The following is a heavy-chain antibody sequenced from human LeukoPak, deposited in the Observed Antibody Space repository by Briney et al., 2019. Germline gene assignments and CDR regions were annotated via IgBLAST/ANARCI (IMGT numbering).Heavy chain of an antibody. J-gene: IGHJ4*02. Sequence: PGGSLRLSCAASGFMFSSNWMSWVRQAPGKGLEWVANIKQDGSEKYYVDSVKGRFTISRDNAKNSLYLQMNSLRAEDTAVYYCARGSYRFDYWGQGTLVTVSS. CDR1: GFMFSSNW. CDR3: ARGSYRFDY. CDR2: IKQDGSEK. V-gene: IGHV3-7*03. D-gene: IGHD1-26*01.